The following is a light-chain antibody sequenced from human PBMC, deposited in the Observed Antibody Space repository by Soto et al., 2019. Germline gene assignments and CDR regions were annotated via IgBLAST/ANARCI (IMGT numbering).Light chain of an antibody. CDR3: QQSYRTPLT. CDR1: QSISNN. CDR2: AAS. Sequence: DIQMTQSPSSLSASVGDRVTITCRASQSISNNLNWYQQKPGKAPRLLIYAASSLQSGVPSRFNGSGSGTDFTLVINSLQPEDFTTYYCQQSYRTPLTFGGGTKVDIK. V-gene: IGKV1-39*01. J-gene: IGKJ4*01.